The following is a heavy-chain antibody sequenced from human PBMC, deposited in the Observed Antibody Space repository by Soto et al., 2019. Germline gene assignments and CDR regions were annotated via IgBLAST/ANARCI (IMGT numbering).Heavy chain of an antibody. CDR3: AKGRMCISWYLPPRDAFDI. J-gene: IGHJ3*02. CDR1: GDSVSSNSAA. CDR2: TYYRSKWYN. D-gene: IGHD6-13*01. V-gene: IGHV6-1*01. Sequence: SQTLSLTCAISGDSVSSNSAAWNWIRQSPSRGLEWLGRTYYRSKWYNDYAVSVKSRITINPDTSKNQFSLQLNSVTPEDTAVYYCAKGRMCISWYLPPRDAFDIWCQGTMVTVSS.